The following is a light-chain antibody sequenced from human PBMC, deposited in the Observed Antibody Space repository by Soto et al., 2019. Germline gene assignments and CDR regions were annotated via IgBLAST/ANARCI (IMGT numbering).Light chain of an antibody. V-gene: IGKV3-20*01. CDR3: LLFGHSPLYT. CDR2: GAS. J-gene: IGKJ2*01. CDR1: QSVSSSF. Sequence: DIVLTQSPGTLSLFPGERATLSCRASQSVSSSFLAWYQQKPGQAHRLLIYGASTRATGIPDRFSGSGSGTDFTLTITTLEPEDFAVYYCLLFGHSPLYTFCQETNLEIK.